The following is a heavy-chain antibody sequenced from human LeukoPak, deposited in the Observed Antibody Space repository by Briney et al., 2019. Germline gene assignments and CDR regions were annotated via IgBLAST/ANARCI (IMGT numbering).Heavy chain of an antibody. CDR1: GFTFSSYT. CDR2: ISGDTTYI. CDR3: ARRGTDASFIFFDV. J-gene: IGHJ3*01. Sequence: GGSLRLSCGASGFTFSSYTMHWVRQIPGERPEWVSSISGDTTYIYYADSLKGRFTISRDNTNTSLFLQMNSLRAEDTATYFCARRGTDASFIFFDVWGQGTMVTVSS. D-gene: IGHD1-1*01. V-gene: IGHV3-21*01.